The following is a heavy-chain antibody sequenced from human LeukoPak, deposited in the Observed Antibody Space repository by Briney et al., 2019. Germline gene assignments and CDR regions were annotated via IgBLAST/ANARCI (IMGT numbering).Heavy chain of an antibody. D-gene: IGHD6-13*01. CDR2: IHDSGST. CDR1: GASITSTYW. J-gene: IGHJ4*02. Sequence: SETLSLTCAVSGASITSTYWSTWVRQPPGKGLEWIGEIHDSGSTNYNPSLKSRVTMSVDKSKNHFSLNLTSVTAADTAVYYCATRATAGPWWGQGTLVTVSS. CDR3: ATRATAGPW. V-gene: IGHV4-4*02.